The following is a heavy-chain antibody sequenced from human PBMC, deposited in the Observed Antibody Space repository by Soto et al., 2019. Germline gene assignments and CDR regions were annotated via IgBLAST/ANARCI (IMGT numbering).Heavy chain of an antibody. J-gene: IGHJ4*02. V-gene: IGHV1-18*01. CDR2: ISAYNGNT. D-gene: IGHD3-16*02. Sequence: GASVKVSCKASGYTFTSYGIGWVSQDPGEGLEWMGWISAYNGNTNYAQKLEGRVTMTTDTSTSTAYMELRSLRSDDTAVYYCARDAAGEPGVYDYVWGSYRYTIDYWGQGTLVTVSS. CDR1: GYTFTSYG. CDR3: ARDAAGEPGVYDYVWGSYRYTIDY.